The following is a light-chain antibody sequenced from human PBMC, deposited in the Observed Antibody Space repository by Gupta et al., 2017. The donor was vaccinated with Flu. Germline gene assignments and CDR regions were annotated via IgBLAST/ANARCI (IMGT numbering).Light chain of an antibody. CDR2: STN. CDR3: VLYMGSGISV. CDR1: SGSVSTSYY. J-gene: IGLJ1*01. V-gene: IGLV8-61*01. Sequence: QTVVTQEPSFSVSPGGTVTLPCGLSSGSVSTSYYPSWYQQTPGQAPRTLIYSTNTRSSGVPDRFSGSILGNKAALTITGAQADDESDYYCVLYMGSGISVFGTGTKVTVL.